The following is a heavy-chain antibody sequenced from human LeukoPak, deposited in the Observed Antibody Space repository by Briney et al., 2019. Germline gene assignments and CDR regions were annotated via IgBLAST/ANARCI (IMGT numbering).Heavy chain of an antibody. J-gene: IGHJ4*02. CDR3: ARDGDSSGYPPPTGY. Sequence: GGSLRLSCAASGFTFSSYWMHWVRQAPGKGLVWVSGINSDGRSTSYADSVKGRFTISRDNAKNTLYLQMSSLRAEDTAVYYYARDGDSSGYPPPTGYWGQGTLVTVSS. CDR2: INSDGRST. D-gene: IGHD3-22*01. CDR1: GFTFSSYW. V-gene: IGHV3-74*01.